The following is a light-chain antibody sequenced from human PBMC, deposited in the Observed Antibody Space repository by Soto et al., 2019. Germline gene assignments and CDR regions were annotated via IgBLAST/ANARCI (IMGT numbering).Light chain of an antibody. J-gene: IGLJ3*02. CDR1: RSNIGTNY. CDR3: VAWDDSLTGWV. CDR2: RNN. Sequence: QSVLTQPPSASGTPGQRVTISCSGSRSNIGTNYVYWYQHLPGTAPKLLIYRNNEWPSGVPERFSGAKSGTSASLAISGLRSEDEGDYYCVAWDDSLTGWVFGRGTKLTVL. V-gene: IGLV1-47*01.